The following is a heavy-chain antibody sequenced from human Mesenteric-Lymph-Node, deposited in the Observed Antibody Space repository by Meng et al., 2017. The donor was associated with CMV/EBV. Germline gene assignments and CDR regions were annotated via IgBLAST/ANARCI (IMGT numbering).Heavy chain of an antibody. D-gene: IGHD3-22*01. CDR1: GFTFSSYA. CDR2: IRGSGGNT. CDR3: AKSYYYDSSGYHY. V-gene: IGHV3-23*01. J-gene: IGHJ4*02. Sequence: AASGFTFSSYAMSWVRQAPGKGLEWVSGIRGSGGNTYYADSVKGRFAISRDNSKNTLYLQMNSLRAEDTAVYYCAKSYYYDSSGYHYWGQGTLVTVSS.